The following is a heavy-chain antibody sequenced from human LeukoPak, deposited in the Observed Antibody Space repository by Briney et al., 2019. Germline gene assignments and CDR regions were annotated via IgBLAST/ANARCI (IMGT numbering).Heavy chain of an antibody. D-gene: IGHD3-22*01. Sequence: GRTLRLSCAASGFTFSSYGMHWVRQAPGKKLEWGAVISYDGSNKYYADSVKGRFTISRDNSKNTLYLQMNSLRAEDTAVYYCAKTKLSSGYTLFDYWGQGTLVTVSS. CDR3: AKTKLSSGYTLFDY. J-gene: IGHJ4*02. CDR2: ISYDGSNK. CDR1: GFTFSSYG. V-gene: IGHV3-30*18.